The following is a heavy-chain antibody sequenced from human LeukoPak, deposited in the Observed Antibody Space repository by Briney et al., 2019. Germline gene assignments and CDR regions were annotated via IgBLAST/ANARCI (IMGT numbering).Heavy chain of an antibody. D-gene: IGHD3-10*01. V-gene: IGHV3-53*01. CDR1: GFIVSSNY. J-gene: IGHJ4*02. CDR2: TYSGGST. CDR3: ARVNYGSATKEDY. Sequence: PAGGSLRLSCAASGFIVSSNYMSWVRQAPGKGLEWVSVTYSGGSTYYADSVKGRFTISRDNSKNTLYLQMESLRAEDTAVYYCARVNYGSATKEDYWGQGTLVTVSS.